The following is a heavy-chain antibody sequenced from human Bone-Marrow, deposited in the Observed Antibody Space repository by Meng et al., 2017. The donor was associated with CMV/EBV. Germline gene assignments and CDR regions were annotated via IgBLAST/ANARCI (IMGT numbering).Heavy chain of an antibody. Sequence: SVKVSCKASGFSFTNAAVQWVRQARGEPLEWIGWIVVGSGYTSYAQKLQGRVTITRDMATSTAYMEVRSLRSDDTAVYYRASKAMDVWGQGTTVTVSS. CDR1: GFSFTNAA. CDR3: ASKAMDV. J-gene: IGHJ6*02. CDR2: IVVGSGYT. V-gene: IGHV1-58*01.